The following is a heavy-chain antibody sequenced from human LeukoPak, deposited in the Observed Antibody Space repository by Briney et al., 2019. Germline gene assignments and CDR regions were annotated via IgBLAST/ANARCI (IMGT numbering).Heavy chain of an antibody. CDR2: IRSKAYRGTT. J-gene: IGHJ6*02. Sequence: PGGSLRLSCTTSGFNFGDHAMTWVRQAPGKGLEWVGFIRSKAYRGTTEYAASVKGRFTISRDDSKSVVYLQMNSLKSEDTAVYYCSRGPIQLWVHNGVDVWGQGTTVIVSS. V-gene: IGHV3-49*04. D-gene: IGHD5-18*01. CDR3: SRGPIQLWVHNGVDV. CDR1: GFNFGDHA.